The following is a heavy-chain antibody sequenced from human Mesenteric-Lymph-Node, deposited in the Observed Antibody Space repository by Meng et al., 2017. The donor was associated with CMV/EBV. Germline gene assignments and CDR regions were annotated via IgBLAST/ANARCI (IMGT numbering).Heavy chain of an antibody. CDR3: ARGRAGSGNIFDY. CDR1: GGSISRNNW. CDR2: IYHSGST. D-gene: IGHD3-10*01. Sequence: AVSGGSISRNNWWSWVRQPPGKGLEWIGEIYHSGSTNYNPSLKSRVTISVDKSKNQFSLKLSSVTAADTAVYYCARGRAGSGNIFDYWGQGTLVTVSS. V-gene: IGHV4-4*02. J-gene: IGHJ4*02.